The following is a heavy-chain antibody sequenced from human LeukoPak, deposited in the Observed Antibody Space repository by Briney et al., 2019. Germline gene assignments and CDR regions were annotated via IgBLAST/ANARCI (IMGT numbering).Heavy chain of an antibody. V-gene: IGHV4-59*01. CDR2: IYYSGST. D-gene: IGHD3-10*01. J-gene: IGHJ4*02. CDR3: ARSFGEFPIVPHYFDY. CDR1: GGSISSYY. Sequence: PSETLSLTCTVSGGSISSYYWSWIRQPPGKGLEWIGYIYYSGSTNYNPSLKSRVTISVDTSKNQFSLKLSSVTAADTAVYYCARSFGEFPIVPHYFDYWGQGTLVTVSS.